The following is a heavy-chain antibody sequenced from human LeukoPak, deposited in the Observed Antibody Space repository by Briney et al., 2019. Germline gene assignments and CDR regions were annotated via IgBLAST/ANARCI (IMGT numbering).Heavy chain of an antibody. Sequence: PSETLSLTCTVSGGSISSSSYYWGWIRQPPGKGLEWIGSIYYSGSTYYNPSLTSRVTISVDTSKNQFSLKLSSVTAADTAVYHCARHEGGRYYYDSSGFDYWGQGTLVTVSS. CDR1: GGSISSSSYY. J-gene: IGHJ4*02. CDR2: IYYSGST. CDR3: ARHEGGRYYYDSSGFDY. D-gene: IGHD3-22*01. V-gene: IGHV4-39*01.